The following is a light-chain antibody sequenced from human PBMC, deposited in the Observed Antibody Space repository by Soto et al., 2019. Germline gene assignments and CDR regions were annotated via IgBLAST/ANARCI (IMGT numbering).Light chain of an antibody. CDR2: GTS. V-gene: IGKV3-20*01. CDR1: QSVSDTY. Sequence: EIVLTQSPGILSLSPGERATLSCRASQSVSDTYLAWYQQKPGQAPRLLIYGTSSRANGIPDRFSGSGSGTDFTLTISRLEPEDFAVYYCQQYVTSPVMDTFGPGTQLEIK. CDR3: QQYVTSPVMDT. J-gene: IGKJ2*01.